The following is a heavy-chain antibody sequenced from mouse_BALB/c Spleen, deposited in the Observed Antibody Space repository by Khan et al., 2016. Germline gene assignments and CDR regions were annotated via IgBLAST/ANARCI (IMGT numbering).Heavy chain of an antibody. J-gene: IGHJ4*01. Sequence: EVQLQESGPGLVKPSQSLSLTCTVTGYSITSDYAWNWIRQFPGNKLEWMGYISYSGSTRYCPSLKSRISITRDTSKNQFFLQLNSVTTEDTATYYCARPPTAYYTMDYWGQGTSVTVSS. CDR2: ISYSGST. CDR1: GYSITSDYA. V-gene: IGHV3-2*02. CDR3: ARPPTAYYTMDY. D-gene: IGHD1-2*01.